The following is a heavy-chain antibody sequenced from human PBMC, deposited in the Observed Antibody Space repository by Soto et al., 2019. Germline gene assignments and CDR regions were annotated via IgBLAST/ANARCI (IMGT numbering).Heavy chain of an antibody. CDR1: GAPISSDNYY. CDR3: DMYYYYGMDV. J-gene: IGHJ6*02. CDR2: ISYSGST. Sequence: SETLSLTCTVSGAPISSDNYYWSWVRQPPGKGLEWIAYISYSGSTYYSPSLKSRVSISVDTSKNQFSLNLSSVTAADTAVYYCDMYYYYGMDVWGQGTAVTVSS. V-gene: IGHV4-30-4*01.